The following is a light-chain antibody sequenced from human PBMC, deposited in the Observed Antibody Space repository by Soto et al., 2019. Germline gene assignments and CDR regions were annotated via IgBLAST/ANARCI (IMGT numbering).Light chain of an antibody. V-gene: IGKV1-5*01. J-gene: IGKJ5*01. Sequence: DIQMTQSPSTLSASVGDRVTITCRASQSVSGWLAWYQQKPGKAPKLLIYGASSLEAGVPSRFRGSGSGTDFTFTISRLQPEDIATYYCQQYENLPTFGQGTRLEIK. CDR3: QQYENLPT. CDR1: QSVSGW. CDR2: GAS.